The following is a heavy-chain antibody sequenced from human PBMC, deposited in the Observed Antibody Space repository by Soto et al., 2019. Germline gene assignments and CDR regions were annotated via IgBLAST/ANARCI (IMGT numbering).Heavy chain of an antibody. CDR3: AREASVLIPAAQPSRFDS. CDR2: ISPYSGYT. V-gene: IGHV1-18*01. CDR1: GYSFMKYG. J-gene: IGHJ4*02. Sequence: ASVKVSCKGFGYSFMKYGINCVRQAPGQVLEWVGWISPYSGYTHSAQKFHGRLTLTTDTAASTAYMELRILRSADTALYYCAREASVLIPAAQPSRFDSWGQGTLVTVSS. D-gene: IGHD2-2*01.